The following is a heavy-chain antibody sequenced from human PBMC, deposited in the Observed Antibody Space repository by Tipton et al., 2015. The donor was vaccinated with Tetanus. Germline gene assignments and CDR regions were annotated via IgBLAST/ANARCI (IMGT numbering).Heavy chain of an antibody. J-gene: IGHJ6*02. V-gene: IGHV3-13*01. CDR1: GFTLSTYD. CDR3: ARGSAGSPMDE. Sequence: SLRLSCAASGFTLSTYDIHWVRQPPGKGLEWVSGIGTAGDTHYSGSVKGRFTISRENVKNSSSLQLNNLRVGDTAVYYCARGSAGSPMDEWGQGTTVTVS. CDR2: IGTAGDT.